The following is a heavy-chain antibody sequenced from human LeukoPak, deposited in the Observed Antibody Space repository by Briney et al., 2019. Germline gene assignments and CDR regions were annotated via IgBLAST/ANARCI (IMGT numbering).Heavy chain of an antibody. CDR1: GYGFTSYW. J-gene: IGHJ4*02. CDR2: IDPSDSYT. CDR3: ARQSYYGSGSYSFDY. Sequence: GESLKISCKGSGYGFTSYWISWVRQMHGKGLEWMGRIDPSDSYTNYSPSFQGHVTISADKSISTAYLQWSSLKASDTAMYYCARQSYYGSGSYSFDYWGQGTLVTVSS. D-gene: IGHD3-10*01. V-gene: IGHV5-10-1*01.